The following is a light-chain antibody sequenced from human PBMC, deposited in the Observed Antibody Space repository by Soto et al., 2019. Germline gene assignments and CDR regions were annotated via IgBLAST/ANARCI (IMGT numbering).Light chain of an antibody. CDR1: QSISSY. J-gene: IGKJ1*01. CDR3: QQSYSTPWT. Sequence: DIQMTQSPSSLSASVGDRVTITFRASQSISSYLNWYQQKPGKAPKLLIYAASSLQSGVPSRFSGSGSGTDFTLPISSLQPEDFATYYCQQSYSTPWTFGQGTKVEIK. CDR2: AAS. V-gene: IGKV1-39*01.